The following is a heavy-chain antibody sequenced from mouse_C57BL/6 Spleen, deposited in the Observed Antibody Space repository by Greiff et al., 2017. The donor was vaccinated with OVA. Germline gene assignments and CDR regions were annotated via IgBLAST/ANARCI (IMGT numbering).Heavy chain of an antibody. Sequence: VQLQQSGPELVKPGASVKISCKASGYTFTDYYMNWVKQSHGKSLEWIGDINPNNGGTSYNQKFKGKATLTVDKSSSTAYMELRSLTSEDSAVYYCARSVITTVVATKYLDYWGQGTTLTVSS. CDR3: ARSVITTVVATKYLDY. J-gene: IGHJ2*01. CDR2: INPNNGGT. D-gene: IGHD1-1*01. V-gene: IGHV1-26*01. CDR1: GYTFTDYY.